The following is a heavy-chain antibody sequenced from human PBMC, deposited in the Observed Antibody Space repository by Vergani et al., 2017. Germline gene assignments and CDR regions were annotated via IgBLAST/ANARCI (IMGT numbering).Heavy chain of an antibody. V-gene: IGHV4-34*01. Sequence: QVQLQEWGAGLLKTSETLSLTCGVSGGSFSDYYWSWIRQAPGMGLEWIGEVYHGGSTNYNPSLKSRVSISVDTSKNQFSLQLTSVTAADSALYFCASIARAPTRRNPPPDYWGQGILVTVSS. J-gene: IGHJ4*02. CDR2: VYHGGST. CDR1: GGSFSDYY. CDR3: ASIARAPTRRNPPPDY. D-gene: IGHD3-16*02.